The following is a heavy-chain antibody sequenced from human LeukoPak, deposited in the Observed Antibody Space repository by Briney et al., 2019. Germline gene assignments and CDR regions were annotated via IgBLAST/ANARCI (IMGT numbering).Heavy chain of an antibody. CDR3: AREPFWSGLNWFDP. Sequence: SETLSLTCTVSGGSISSSSYYWGWIRQPPGKGLEWIGSIYYSGSTYYNPSLKSRVTISVDTSKNQFSLKLSSVTAADTAVYYCAREPFWSGLNWFDPWGQGTLVTVSS. CDR2: IYYSGST. D-gene: IGHD3-3*01. CDR1: GGSISSSSYY. J-gene: IGHJ5*02. V-gene: IGHV4-39*02.